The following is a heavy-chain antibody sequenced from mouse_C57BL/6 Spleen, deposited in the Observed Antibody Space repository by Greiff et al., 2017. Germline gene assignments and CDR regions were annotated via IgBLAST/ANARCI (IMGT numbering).Heavy chain of an antibody. V-gene: IGHV5-4*01. J-gene: IGHJ2*01. CDR1: GFTFSSYA. Sequence: EVKLMESGGGLVKPGGSLKLSCAASGFTFSSYAMSWVRQTPEKRLEWVATSSDGGSYTYYPDNVKGRFTISRDNAKNNLYLQMSHLKSEDTAMYYCAREAAQGYYFDYWGQGTTLTVSS. D-gene: IGHD3-2*02. CDR2: SSDGGSYT. CDR3: AREAAQGYYFDY.